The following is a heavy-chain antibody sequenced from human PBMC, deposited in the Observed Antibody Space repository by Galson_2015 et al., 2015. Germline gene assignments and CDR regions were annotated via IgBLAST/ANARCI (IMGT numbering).Heavy chain of an antibody. CDR1: GFTFSDYY. CDR2: ISSSGSTI. Sequence: SLRLSCAASGFTFSDYYMSWIRQAPGKGLEWVSYISSSGSTIYYADSVKGRFTISRDNAKNSLYLQMNSLRAEDTAVYYCARDLGVGDTAMAVFGYWGQGTLVTVSS. CDR3: ARDLGVGDTAMAVFGY. J-gene: IGHJ4*02. V-gene: IGHV3-11*01. D-gene: IGHD5-18*01.